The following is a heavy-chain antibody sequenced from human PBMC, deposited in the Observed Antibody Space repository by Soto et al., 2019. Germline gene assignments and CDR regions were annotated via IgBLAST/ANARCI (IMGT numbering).Heavy chain of an antibody. Sequence: QVQLQQSGPGLVKPSETLSLTCTVSGGSISLYYWSWIRQPPGKGLEWIGYIYYSGSTNYNPSLKSRVTLSVDTSKNQFSLKLSSVTAADTAVYYCARGEAVGGLVQYYYGMDVWGQGTTVTVSS. J-gene: IGHJ6*02. D-gene: IGHD3-16*01. CDR2: IYYSGST. CDR3: ARGEAVGGLVQYYYGMDV. V-gene: IGHV4-59*01. CDR1: GGSISLYY.